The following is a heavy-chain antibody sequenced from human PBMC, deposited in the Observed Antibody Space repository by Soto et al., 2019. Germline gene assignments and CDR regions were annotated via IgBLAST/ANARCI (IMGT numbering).Heavy chain of an antibody. V-gene: IGHV3-23*01. CDR1: GFTFSNYA. J-gene: IGHJ4*02. Sequence: EVQLSESGGGLVQPGGSLRLSCAAPGFTFSNYAMSWVRQAPGKGLEWISAISGSGDYTYYEDSVKGRFTVSRDNSKSTLYLQMNNLRAEDSATYYCAKDGYCTATSCFAGGEFDYWGQGTQATVSS. CDR3: AKDGYCTATSCFAGGEFDY. D-gene: IGHD2-2*01. CDR2: ISGSGDYT.